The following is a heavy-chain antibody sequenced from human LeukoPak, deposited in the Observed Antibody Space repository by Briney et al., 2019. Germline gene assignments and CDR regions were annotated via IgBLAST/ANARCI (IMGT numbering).Heavy chain of an antibody. CDR1: GYTFTSYG. V-gene: IGHV1-18*01. J-gene: IGHJ4*02. D-gene: IGHD2-2*01. Sequence: ASVKVSCKASGYTFTSYGISWVRQAPGQGLEWMGWISAYNGNTNYAQKLQGRVTMTTDTSTSTAYMELSRLRSDDPAVYYCARDVGEYCSSINCHASDYWGQGTLVTVSS. CDR2: ISAYNGNT. CDR3: ARDVGEYCSSINCHASDY.